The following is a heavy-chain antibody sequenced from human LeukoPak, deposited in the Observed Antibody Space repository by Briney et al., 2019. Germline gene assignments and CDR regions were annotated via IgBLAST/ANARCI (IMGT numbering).Heavy chain of an antibody. CDR3: ARQPRNYGMDV. J-gene: IGHJ6*02. Sequence: SETLSLTCTVSGGTISSHYWSWIRQPPGKRLEWIGYIYYSGSINYNPSLKSRVTISVDTSKNQFSLNLSSVTAADTAVYYCARQPRNYGMDVWGQGTTVTVSS. V-gene: IGHV4-59*08. CDR2: IYYSGSI. CDR1: GGTISSHY.